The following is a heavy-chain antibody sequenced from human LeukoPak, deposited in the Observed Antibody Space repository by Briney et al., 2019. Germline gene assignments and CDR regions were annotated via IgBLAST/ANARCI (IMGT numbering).Heavy chain of an antibody. Sequence: SETLSLNCTVSGGSISSYYWSWIRQPPGKGLEWIGYIYYSGSTNYNPSLKSRVTISVDTSKNQFSLKLSSVTAADTAVYYCARGLGFGANWFDPWGQGTLVTVSS. V-gene: IGHV4-59*01. D-gene: IGHD3-10*01. CDR2: IYYSGST. CDR1: GGSISSYY. CDR3: ARGLGFGANWFDP. J-gene: IGHJ5*02.